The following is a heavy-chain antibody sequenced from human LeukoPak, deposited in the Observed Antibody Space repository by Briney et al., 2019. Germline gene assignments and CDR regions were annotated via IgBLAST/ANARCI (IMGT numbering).Heavy chain of an antibody. CDR3: ARDMLLGDAFDI. CDR1: GFLFEDHA. D-gene: IGHD2-15*01. Sequence: GGSLRLSCAPSGFLFEDHAINWVRQAPGKGLEWVSNINWNGGSTGYADSVKGRFTISRDNAKNSLYLQMNGLRDDDTALYFCARDMLLGDAFDIWGQGAMVIVSS. V-gene: IGHV3-20*04. CDR2: INWNGGST. J-gene: IGHJ3*02.